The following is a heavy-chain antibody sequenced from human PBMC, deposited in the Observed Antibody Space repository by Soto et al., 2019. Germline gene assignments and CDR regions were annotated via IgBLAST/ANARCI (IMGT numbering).Heavy chain of an antibody. CDR1: GGTFSSYA. J-gene: IGHJ6*02. CDR3: ARAITIFGVAYYYYGMDV. V-gene: IGHV1-69*13. CDR2: IIPIFGTA. Sequence: SVKVSCKASGGTFSSYAISWVRQAPGQGLEWMGGIIPIFGTANYVQKFQGRVTITADESTSTAYMELSSLRSEDTAVYYCARAITIFGVAYYYYGMDVWGQGTTVTVSS. D-gene: IGHD3-3*01.